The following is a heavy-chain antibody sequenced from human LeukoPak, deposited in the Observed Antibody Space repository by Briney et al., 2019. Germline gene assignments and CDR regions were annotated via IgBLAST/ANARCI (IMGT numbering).Heavy chain of an antibody. CDR2: INTDGSTT. V-gene: IGHV3-74*01. D-gene: IGHD3-3*01. CDR1: GGSISSSSYYW. CDR3: ARENVFGSAFDI. Sequence: ETLSLTCTVSGGSISSSSYYWMHWVRQTPGKGLVWVSRINTDGSTTSYADSVKGRSTISRDNAKNTLYLQVNSLRAEDMAVYYCARENVFGSAFDIWGQGTMVTVSS. J-gene: IGHJ3*02.